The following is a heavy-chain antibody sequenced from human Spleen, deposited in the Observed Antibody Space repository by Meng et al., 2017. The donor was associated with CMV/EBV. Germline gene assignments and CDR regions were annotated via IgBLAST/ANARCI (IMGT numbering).Heavy chain of an antibody. Sequence: VSGGSFSPYSYSRIRQPPGKGLEWIGQIYHNGITNYNPSLKSRVTLSVDTSKNQFSLQLTSLTAADTAVYYCARSSSGWYDGYFDSWGQGTLVTVSS. J-gene: IGHJ4*02. CDR3: ARSSSGWYDGYFDS. V-gene: IGHV4-34*01. CDR1: GGSFSPYS. CDR2: IYHNGIT. D-gene: IGHD6-19*01.